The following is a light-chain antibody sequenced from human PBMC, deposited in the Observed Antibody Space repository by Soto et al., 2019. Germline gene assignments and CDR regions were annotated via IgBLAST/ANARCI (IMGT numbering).Light chain of an antibody. CDR1: QSVTTY. J-gene: IGKJ4*01. Sequence: EIVLTQSPATLSLSPGERATLSCRASQSVTTYLAWYQQKSGQAPRLLISDASNRATGIPARFSGSGSGTDFTLTISSVEPEDFAFYYCQQRYSWPLTFGGGTKVEIK. CDR2: DAS. CDR3: QQRYSWPLT. V-gene: IGKV3-11*01.